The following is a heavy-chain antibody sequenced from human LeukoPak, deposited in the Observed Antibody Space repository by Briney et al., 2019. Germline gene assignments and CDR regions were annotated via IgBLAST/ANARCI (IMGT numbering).Heavy chain of an antibody. CDR3: ASNYGDYVRYYYYMDV. V-gene: IGHV4-61*02. CDR1: GGSISSGSYY. Sequence: SETLSLTCTVSGGSISSGSYYWSWIRQPGGKGLGWIGRIYTSGSTNYNPSLKSRVTISVDTSKNQFSLKLSSVTAADTAVYYCASNYGDYVRYYYYMDVWGKGTTVTVSS. J-gene: IGHJ6*03. CDR2: IYTSGST. D-gene: IGHD4-17*01.